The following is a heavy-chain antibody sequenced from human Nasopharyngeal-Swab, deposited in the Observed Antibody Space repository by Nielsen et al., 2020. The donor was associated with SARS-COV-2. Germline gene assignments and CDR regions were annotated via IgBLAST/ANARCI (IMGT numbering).Heavy chain of an antibody. Sequence: ASVKVSCKASGYTFTSYYMHWVRQAPGQGLEWMGIINPSGGSTSYAQKFQGRVTMTRDTSTSTAYMELRSLRSDDTAVYYCARDPPYYDSSAPWGFDYWGQGTLVTVSS. CDR3: ARDPPYYDSSAPWGFDY. J-gene: IGHJ4*02. CDR1: GYTFTSYY. D-gene: IGHD3-22*01. CDR2: INPSGGST. V-gene: IGHV1-46*01.